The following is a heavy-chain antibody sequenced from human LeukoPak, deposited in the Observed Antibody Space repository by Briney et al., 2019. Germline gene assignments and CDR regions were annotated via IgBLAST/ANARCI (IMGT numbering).Heavy chain of an antibody. CDR2: INSDGGST. CDR1: GFTFSSYW. CDR3: AKGASMGYSGYDFLDYHYMDV. J-gene: IGHJ6*03. Sequence: GGSLRLSCAASGFTFSSYWMHWVRQAPGKGLVWVSRINSDGGSTYYADSVKGRFTISRDNSRNSLYLQMNSLRAEDTALYYCAKGASMGYSGYDFLDYHYMDVWGKGTTVTVSS. D-gene: IGHD5-12*01. V-gene: IGHV3-74*01.